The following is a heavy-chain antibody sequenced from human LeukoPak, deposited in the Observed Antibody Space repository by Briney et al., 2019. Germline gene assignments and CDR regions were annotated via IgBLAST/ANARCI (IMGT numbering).Heavy chain of an antibody. Sequence: GGSLRLSCAASGFTFSGYAMSWVRQAPGKGLEWVSGISGSGGSTYYADPVKGRFTISRDNSKNTLYLQMNSLRAEDTAVYYCAKSRDGYNSAADYWGQGTLVTVSS. CDR3: AKSRDGYNSAADY. D-gene: IGHD5-24*01. CDR1: GFTFSGYA. V-gene: IGHV3-23*01. J-gene: IGHJ4*02. CDR2: ISGSGGST.